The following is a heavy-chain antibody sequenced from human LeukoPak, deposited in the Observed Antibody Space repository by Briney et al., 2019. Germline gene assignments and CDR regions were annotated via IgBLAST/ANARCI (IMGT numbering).Heavy chain of an antibody. V-gene: IGHV3-48*03. CDR3: ARVWITSAAMFDY. Sequence: GGSLRLSCGVSGFNFWSYEMTWVRQAPGKGLEWVSYISETGTSMYCAESVKGRFTISRDNAKKSLYLQMNSLRAEDTAVYYCARVWITSAAMFDYWGQGTLVTVSS. J-gene: IGHJ4*02. D-gene: IGHD2-2*01. CDR1: GFNFWSYE. CDR2: ISETGTSM.